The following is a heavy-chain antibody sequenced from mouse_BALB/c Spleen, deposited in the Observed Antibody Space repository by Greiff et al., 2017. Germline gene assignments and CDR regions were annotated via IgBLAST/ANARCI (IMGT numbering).Heavy chain of an antibody. Sequence: LVKTGASVKISCKASGYSFTGYYMHWVKQSHGKSLEWIGYISCYNGATSYNQKFKGKATFTVDTSSSTAYMQFNSLTSEDSAVYYCARDYDGYSYYFDYWGQGTTLTVSS. CDR2: ISCYNGAT. CDR3: ARDYDGYSYYFDY. CDR1: GYSFTGYY. V-gene: IGHV1S34*01. D-gene: IGHD2-3*01. J-gene: IGHJ2*01.